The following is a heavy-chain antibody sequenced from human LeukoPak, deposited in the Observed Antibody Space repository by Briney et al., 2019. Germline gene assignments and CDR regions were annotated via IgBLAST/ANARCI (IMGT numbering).Heavy chain of an antibody. CDR3: ARGLTLLWSFEAFDP. V-gene: IGHV4-59*01. J-gene: IGHJ5*02. CDR2: IYYSGST. CDR1: GGSISSYY. D-gene: IGHD2-21*01. Sequence: SETLSLTCTVSGGSISSYYWSWIRQPPGKGLEWIGYIYYSGSTNYNPSLKSRVTISVDTSKNQFSLKLSSVTAADTAVYYCARGLTLLWSFEAFDPWGQGTLVTVSS.